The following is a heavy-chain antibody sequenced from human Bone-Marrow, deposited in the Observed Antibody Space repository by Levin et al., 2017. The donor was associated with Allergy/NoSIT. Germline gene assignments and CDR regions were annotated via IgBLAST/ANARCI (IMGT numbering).Heavy chain of an antibody. CDR1: GFTVINNY. V-gene: IGHV3-66*01. Sequence: GGSLRLSCVASGFTVINNYMTWVRQAPGKGLEWVSVINRGSSTYYADSVKGSFTISRDSTTNTLYLQMNSLRAAQTAVYYCASSYNWNDAGGQGSPVT. J-gene: IGHJ4*02. CDR3: ASSYNWNDA. D-gene: IGHD1-20*01. CDR2: INRGSST.